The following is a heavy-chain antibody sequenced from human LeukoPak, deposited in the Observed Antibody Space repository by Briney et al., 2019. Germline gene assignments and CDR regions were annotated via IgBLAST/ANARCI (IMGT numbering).Heavy chain of an antibody. V-gene: IGHV4-59*01. Sequence: SETLSLTCTVSGGSISSYYWSWIRQPPGKGLEWIGYMYYSGSTNYNPSLKSRVTMSVDTSKNQFSLKLNSVTAADTAVYYCASLSEYCSAGSCYLGWFDPWGQGTLVTVSS. J-gene: IGHJ5*02. CDR2: MYYSGST. CDR1: GGSISSYY. D-gene: IGHD2-15*01. CDR3: ASLSEYCSAGSCYLGWFDP.